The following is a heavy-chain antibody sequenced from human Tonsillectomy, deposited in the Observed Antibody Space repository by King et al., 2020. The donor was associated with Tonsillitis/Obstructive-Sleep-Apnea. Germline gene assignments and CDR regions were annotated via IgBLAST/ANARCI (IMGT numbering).Heavy chain of an antibody. CDR2: INTNTGNT. J-gene: IGHJ4*02. D-gene: IGHD6-13*01. CDR1: GYTFTTYS. Sequence: VQLVESGSELKKPGASVKVSCKASGYTFTTYSMNWLRHAPGQGLEWMGWINTNTGNTKYAEGFTGRFVFSLDNSVSTAYLQISSLKAEDNAVYYCAREGSSSWNRDFDYWGQGTLVTVSS. V-gene: IGHV7-4-1*02. CDR3: AREGSSSWNRDFDY.